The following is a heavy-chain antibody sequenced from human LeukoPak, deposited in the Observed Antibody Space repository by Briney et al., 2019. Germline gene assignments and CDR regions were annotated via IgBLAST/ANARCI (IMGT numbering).Heavy chain of an antibody. CDR2: INPNSGGT. J-gene: IGHJ4*02. V-gene: IGHV1-2*02. Sequence: ASVKVSCKASGYTFTGYYMHWVRQAPGQGLEWMGWINPNSGGTNYAQKFQGRVTMTRDTSISTAYMELSRLRSDDTAGYYCAAPTYCCGDCVDYWGQGTLVTVSS. CDR3: AAPTYCCGDCVDY. CDR1: GYTFTGYY. D-gene: IGHD2-21*02.